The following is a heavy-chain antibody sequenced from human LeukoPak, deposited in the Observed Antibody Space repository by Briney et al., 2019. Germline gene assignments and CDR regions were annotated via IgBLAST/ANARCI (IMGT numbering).Heavy chain of an antibody. V-gene: IGHV3-23*01. Sequence: GGSLRLSCAASGFTFNKYAMNWVRQPPGKGLEWVSSVAGTGGSTYYADSVKGRFTLSRDNSENTLYLQLNSLRAEDSGIYYCAKAFRIVGIGNPDDAFDVWGQGTVVTVS. CDR2: VAGTGGST. D-gene: IGHD1-26*01. CDR1: GFTFNKYA. CDR3: AKAFRIVGIGNPDDAFDV. J-gene: IGHJ3*01.